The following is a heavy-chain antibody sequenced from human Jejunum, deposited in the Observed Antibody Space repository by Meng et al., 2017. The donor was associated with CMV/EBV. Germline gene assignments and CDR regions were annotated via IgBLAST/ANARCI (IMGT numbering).Heavy chain of an antibody. CDR3: ARDSLTGGSNF. V-gene: IGHV4-61*08. Sequence: CSVSGAFVSSRGYYWSWIRQPPGKGLEWIGYADYSGANYNSSLESRVSISVDISKNQISLKMNTVTAADTAVYFCARDSLTGGSNFWGQGTLVTVSS. CDR1: GAFVSSRGYY. CDR2: ADYSGA. D-gene: IGHD3-9*01. J-gene: IGHJ4*02.